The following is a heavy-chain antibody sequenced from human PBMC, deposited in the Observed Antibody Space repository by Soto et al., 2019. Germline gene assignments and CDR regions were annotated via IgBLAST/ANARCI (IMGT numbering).Heavy chain of an antibody. D-gene: IGHD3-3*01. CDR1: GYTFTSYA. V-gene: IGHV1-3*01. Sequence: SVKVSCKASGYTFTSYAMHWVRQAPGQRLEWMGWINAGNGNTKYSQKFQGRVTITRDTSASTAYMELSSLRSEDTAVYYCASSRFLTDQIDPWGQGTLVTVSS. CDR2: INAGNGNT. J-gene: IGHJ5*02. CDR3: ASSRFLTDQIDP.